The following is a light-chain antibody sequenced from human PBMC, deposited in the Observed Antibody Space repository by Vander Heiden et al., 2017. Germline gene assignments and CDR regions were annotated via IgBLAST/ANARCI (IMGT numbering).Light chain of an antibody. J-gene: IGLJ3*02. V-gene: IGLV2-23*02. CDR1: SSDVGSYNI. CDR2: EVS. CDR3: CSYAGSSAWV. Sequence: SALTQPASVSGSPGQSITISCTATSSDVGSYNIVSWYHQHPGKAPNLMVYEVSKRPSGVSNRFSGSKSGNTASLTISGLKAEVEADYYCCSYAGSSAWVFGGGTKLTVL.